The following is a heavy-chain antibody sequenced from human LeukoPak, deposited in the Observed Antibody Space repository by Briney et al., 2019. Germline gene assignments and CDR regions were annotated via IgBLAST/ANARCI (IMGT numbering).Heavy chain of an antibody. D-gene: IGHD6-19*01. V-gene: IGHV3-33*01. J-gene: IGHJ4*02. CDR1: GFSFSSYG. Sequence: PGGSLRLSCATSGFSFSSYGMHWVRQAPGKGLEWVAVIWFDGINKYYADSVKGRFTISRDNSKDTLFLQMNSLRAEDTAVYYCARDRRTSGSYADYWGQGTLVTVSS. CDR2: IWFDGINK. CDR3: ARDRRTSGSYADY.